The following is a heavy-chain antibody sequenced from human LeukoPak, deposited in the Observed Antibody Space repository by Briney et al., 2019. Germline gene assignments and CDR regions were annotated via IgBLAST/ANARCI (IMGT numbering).Heavy chain of an antibody. CDR2: ISWNSGSI. Sequence: GGSLRLSCAASGFTFSSYSMNWVRQAPGKGLEWVSGISWNSGSIGYADSVKGRFTISRDNAKNSLYLQMNSLRAEDTALYYCAKSITMIVDPESAFDIWGQGTMVTVSS. D-gene: IGHD3-22*01. J-gene: IGHJ3*02. CDR3: AKSITMIVDPESAFDI. V-gene: IGHV3-9*01. CDR1: GFTFSSYS.